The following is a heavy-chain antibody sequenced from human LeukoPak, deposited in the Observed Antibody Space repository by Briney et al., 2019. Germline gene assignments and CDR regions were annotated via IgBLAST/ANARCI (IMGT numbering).Heavy chain of an antibody. J-gene: IGHJ4*02. Sequence: GESLKISCKGSGYRFTNYWIGWVRQMPGKGLEWMGIIYPGDSDTRYSPSFQGQVIISADKSISTAYLQWSSLQASDTAMYYCVRHKGGSGWSFDYWGQGTLVTVSS. V-gene: IGHV5-51*01. CDR3: VRHKGGSGWSFDY. D-gene: IGHD6-19*01. CDR2: IYPGDSDT. CDR1: GYRFTNYW.